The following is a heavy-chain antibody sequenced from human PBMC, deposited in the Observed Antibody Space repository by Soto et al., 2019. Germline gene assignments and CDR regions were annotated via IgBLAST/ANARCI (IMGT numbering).Heavy chain of an antibody. CDR2: IKSKTDGGTT. CDR3: TTGYSNLYYYGMDV. D-gene: IGHD6-13*01. CDR1: GFTFSNAW. V-gene: IGHV3-15*01. J-gene: IGHJ6*02. Sequence: GGSLRLSCAASGFTFSNAWMSWVRQAPGKGLEWVDRIKSKTDGGTTDYAAPVKGRFTISRDDSKNTLYLQMNSLKTEDTAVYYCTTGYSNLYYYGMDVWGQGTTVTVSS.